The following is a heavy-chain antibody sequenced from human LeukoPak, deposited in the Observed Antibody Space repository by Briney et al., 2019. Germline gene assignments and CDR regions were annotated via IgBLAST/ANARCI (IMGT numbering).Heavy chain of an antibody. J-gene: IGHJ4*02. D-gene: IGHD3-3*01. V-gene: IGHV3-30*02. CDR2: IRYDGSNK. CDR3: ARASRNVWSEYFDY. CDR1: GLTFSSYG. Sequence: GGSLRLSCAASGLTFSSYGMHWVRQAPGKGLEWVAFIRYDGSNKYYADSVKGRFTISRDNSKNTLYLQMNSLRAEDTAVYYCARASRNVWSEYFDYWGQGTLVTVSS.